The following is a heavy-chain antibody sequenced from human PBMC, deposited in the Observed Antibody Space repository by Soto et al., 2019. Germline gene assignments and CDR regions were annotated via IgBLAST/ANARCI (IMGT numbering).Heavy chain of an antibody. V-gene: IGHV4-31*03. D-gene: IGHD4-17*01. Sequence: QVQLQESGPGLVKPSQTLSLTCTVSGGSISSGGYYWSWLRQHPGKGLEWIRYIYYSGSTYYNPSLTSRVTISVDTSKNQCSLKLSSVTAADTAVYYCARDDYGRGGYFDYWGQGTLVTVSS. CDR1: GGSISSGGYY. CDR3: ARDDYGRGGYFDY. J-gene: IGHJ4*02. CDR2: IYYSGST.